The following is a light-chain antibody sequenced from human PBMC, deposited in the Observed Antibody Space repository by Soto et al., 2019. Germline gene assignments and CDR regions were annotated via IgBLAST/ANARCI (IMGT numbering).Light chain of an antibody. J-gene: IGKJ2*01. CDR3: QHYDGSPRT. CDR2: GVF. V-gene: IGKV3-20*01. CDR1: QTVNSDY. Sequence: ETVLTQSPGTVSLSPGERATLSCTTSQTVNSDYLAWYQQKPGKAPRLLIYGVFNRATGIPDRFSGSGSGTYFTLTISGLEPEDSADYYCQHYDGSPRTFGQGTNLEI.